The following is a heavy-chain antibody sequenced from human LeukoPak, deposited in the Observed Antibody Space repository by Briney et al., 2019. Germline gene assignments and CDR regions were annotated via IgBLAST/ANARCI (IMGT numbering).Heavy chain of an antibody. V-gene: IGHV4-4*07. J-gene: IGHJ4*02. CDR2: IYTSGST. CDR1: GGSISSYY. CDR3: AKIGGNYDFWSGYPPNLYYFDY. Sequence: SETLSLTCTVSGGSISSYYWSWIRQPAGKGLEWIGRIYTSGSTNYNPSLKSRVTMSVDTSKNQFSLKLSSVTAADTAVYYCAKIGGNYDFWSGYPPNLYYFDYWGQGTLVTVSS. D-gene: IGHD3-3*01.